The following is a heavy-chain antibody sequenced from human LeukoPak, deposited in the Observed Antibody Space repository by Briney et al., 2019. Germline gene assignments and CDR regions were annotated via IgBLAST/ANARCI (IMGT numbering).Heavy chain of an antibody. Sequence: GGSLRLSCTVTGFTFGDCTMSWVRQAPGKGLEWVGFIRSKAYGGTTEYAASVKGRFTISRDDSKSIAYLQVNSLKTEDTAVYYCTRDPNGSGLRWYFDLWGRGTLVTVSS. CDR3: TRDPNGSGLRWYFDL. V-gene: IGHV3-49*04. CDR1: GFTFGDCT. CDR2: IRSKAYGGTT. D-gene: IGHD2-8*01. J-gene: IGHJ2*01.